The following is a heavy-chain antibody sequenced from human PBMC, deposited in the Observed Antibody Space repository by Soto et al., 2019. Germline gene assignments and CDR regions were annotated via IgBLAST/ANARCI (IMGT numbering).Heavy chain of an antibody. Sequence: VQLVESGGGVVLPGRSLRLSCAASGFTLSSYGMHWVRQAPGKGLEWVAVISYDGTNKYYAESVKGRFTISRDNSKSTLHLQMNSLRAEDSAVYYCAKEIKDWSGYSCFESWGQGTLVTVSS. J-gene: IGHJ4*02. CDR1: GFTLSSYG. CDR3: AKEIKDWSGYSCFES. CDR2: ISYDGTNK. D-gene: IGHD3-3*01. V-gene: IGHV3-30*18.